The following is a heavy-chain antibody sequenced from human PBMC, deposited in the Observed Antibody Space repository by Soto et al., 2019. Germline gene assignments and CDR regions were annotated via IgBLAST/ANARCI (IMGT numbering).Heavy chain of an antibody. J-gene: IGHJ5*02. V-gene: IGHV4-59*12. D-gene: IGHD2-15*01. CDR2: IYYSGST. CDR1: GGSISSYY. Sequence: SETLSLTCTVSGGSISSYYWSWIRQPPGKGLKWIGYIYYSGSTNYNPSLKSRVTISVDTSKNQFSLKLSSVTAADTAVYYCARENDNCSGGSCYPGGWFDPWGQGTLVTVSS. CDR3: ARENDNCSGGSCYPGGWFDP.